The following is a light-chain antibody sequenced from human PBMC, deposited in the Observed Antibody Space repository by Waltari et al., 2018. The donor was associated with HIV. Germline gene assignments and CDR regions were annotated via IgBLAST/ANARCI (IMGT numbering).Light chain of an antibody. V-gene: IGKV1-39*01. Sequence: DIQMTQSPSSLSASVGDRVTITCRATQRISNYLNWYQQRPGKAPKLLISVASSLQSGVPSRFSGSGSGTDFTLTISRLQPEDFATYYCQQSHSTPLTFGPGTRVDIK. CDR2: VAS. J-gene: IGKJ3*01. CDR3: QQSHSTPLT. CDR1: QRISNY.